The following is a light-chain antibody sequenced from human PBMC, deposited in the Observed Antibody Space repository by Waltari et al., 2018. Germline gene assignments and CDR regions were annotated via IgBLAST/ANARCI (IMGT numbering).Light chain of an antibody. CDR1: QSISSY. CDR3: QQSYSTPDS. J-gene: IGKJ2*03. CDR2: AAS. V-gene: IGKV1-39*01. Sequence: DIQMTQSPSSLSASVGDRVTITCRARQSISSYLNWYQQKPGKAPKLLIYAASSLQSGVPSRFSGSGSGTDFTLTISSLQPEDVATYYCQQSYSTPDSFGQGTKLEIK.